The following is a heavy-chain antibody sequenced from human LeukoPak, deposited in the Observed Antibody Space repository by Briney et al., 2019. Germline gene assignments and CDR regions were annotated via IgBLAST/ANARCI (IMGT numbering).Heavy chain of an antibody. Sequence: GGSLRLSCAASGFTFSSYAMSWVRQAPGKGLEWVSAISGSGGSTYYADSVKGRFTISRDNSKNTLYLQMNSLRVEDTAVYYCAKENSYFTMVRGDSSFDYWGQGTLVTVSS. CDR3: AKENSYFTMVRGDSSFDY. J-gene: IGHJ4*02. CDR1: GFTFSSYA. V-gene: IGHV3-23*01. CDR2: ISGSGGST. D-gene: IGHD3-10*01.